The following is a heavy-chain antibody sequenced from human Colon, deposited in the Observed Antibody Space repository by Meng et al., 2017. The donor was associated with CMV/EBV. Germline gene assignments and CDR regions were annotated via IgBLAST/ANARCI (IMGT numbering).Heavy chain of an antibody. CDR3: ARLIVGPADILRDY. V-gene: IGHV3-73*01. CDR1: GFTFSGSA. CDR2: IRSKASSYAT. D-gene: IGHD2-2*01. J-gene: IGHJ4*02. Sequence: GGSLRLSCAASGFTFSGSAMHWVRQASGKGLEWVGRIRSKASSYATAYAASVKGRFTISRDDSKNTAYLQMNSLRAEDTALYYCARLIVGPADILRDYWGQGTLVTVSS.